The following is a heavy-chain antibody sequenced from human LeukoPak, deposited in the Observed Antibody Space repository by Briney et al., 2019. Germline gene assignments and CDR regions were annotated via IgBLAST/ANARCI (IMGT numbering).Heavy chain of an antibody. CDR1: GGSISSYY. D-gene: IGHD1-26*01. V-gene: IGHV4-59*01. CDR2: IYYGGIT. CDR3: ARAGRWEGRPHAFDI. Sequence: SETLSLTCTVSGGSISSYYWSWLRQPPGKGLEWIGYIYYGGITNFNPSLKSRVTISVDTSKNQFSLKLSSVTAGDPAVYYCARAGRWEGRPHAFDIWGQGTMVTVSS. J-gene: IGHJ3*02.